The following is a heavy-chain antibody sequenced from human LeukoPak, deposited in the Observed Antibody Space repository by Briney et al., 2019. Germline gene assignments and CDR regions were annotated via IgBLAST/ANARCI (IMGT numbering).Heavy chain of an antibody. CDR1: GFTFDDYG. Sequence: GGSLRLSCAASGFTFDDYGMSWVRQAPGKGLEWISGINWNGGSTGYADSVKGRFTISRDNAKNSLYLQMNSLRAEDTALYYCARTGGLLLYYYYMDVWGKGTTVTVSS. V-gene: IGHV3-20*04. CDR2: INWNGGST. D-gene: IGHD2-15*01. J-gene: IGHJ6*03. CDR3: ARTGGLLLYYYYMDV.